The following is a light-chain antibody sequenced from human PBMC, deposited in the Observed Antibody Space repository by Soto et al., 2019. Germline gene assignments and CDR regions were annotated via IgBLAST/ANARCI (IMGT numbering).Light chain of an antibody. J-gene: IGLJ1*01. CDR1: SSNFGSNT. V-gene: IGLV1-44*01. CDR3: AAWDDSLNGHYV. CDR2: SNN. Sequence: QSVLAQPPSTSGTPGQRVTISPSGSSSNFGSNTVNWYQQLPGTAPKLLIYSNNQRPSGVPDRFSGSKSGTSASLAISGLQSEDEADYYCAAWDDSLNGHYVFGTGTKVTVL.